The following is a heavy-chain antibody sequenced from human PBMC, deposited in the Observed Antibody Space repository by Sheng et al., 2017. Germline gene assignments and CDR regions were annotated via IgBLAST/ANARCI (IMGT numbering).Heavy chain of an antibody. CDR1: GYTFTSYG. Sequence: QVQLVQSGAEVKKPGASVKVSCKASGYTFTSYGISWVRQAPGQGLEWMGWISAYNGNTNYAQKLQGRVTMTTDTSTSTAYMELRSLRSDDTAVYYCARHTMVRGVIITHLESYGMDVWGQGTTVTV. J-gene: IGHJ6*02. CDR2: ISAYNGNT. D-gene: IGHD3-10*01. V-gene: IGHV1-18*01. CDR3: ARHTMVRGVIITHLESYGMDV.